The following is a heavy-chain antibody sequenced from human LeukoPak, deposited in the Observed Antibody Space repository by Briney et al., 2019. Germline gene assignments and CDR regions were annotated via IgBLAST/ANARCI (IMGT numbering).Heavy chain of an antibody. J-gene: IGHJ4*02. CDR3: AKDKGDGIAAAGILDY. Sequence: GGSLRLSCAASGFTFDDYAMHWVRQAPGKGLEGVSGISWNSGSIGYADSVKGRFTISRDNAKNSLYLQMNSLRAEDTALYYCAKDKGDGIAAAGILDYWGQGTLVTVSS. V-gene: IGHV3-9*01. D-gene: IGHD6-13*01. CDR2: ISWNSGSI. CDR1: GFTFDDYA.